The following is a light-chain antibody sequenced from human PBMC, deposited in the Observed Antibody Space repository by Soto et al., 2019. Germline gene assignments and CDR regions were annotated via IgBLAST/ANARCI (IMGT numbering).Light chain of an antibody. CDR2: DAS. V-gene: IGKV3-20*01. CDR3: QQYGSPVT. J-gene: IGKJ5*01. CDR1: QSVSSRY. Sequence: EIVLTQSPGTLSLSPGKRATLSCRASQSVSSRYLAWYQQKPGQAPRLLIYDASSRATGIPDRFSGSGSGTDFTLSISRLEPEDFEMYYCQQYGSPVTFGQGTRLEIK.